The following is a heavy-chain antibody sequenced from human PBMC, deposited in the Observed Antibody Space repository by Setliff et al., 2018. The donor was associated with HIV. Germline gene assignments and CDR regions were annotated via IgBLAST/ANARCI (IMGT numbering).Heavy chain of an antibody. CDR1: GYTFSSYW. V-gene: IGHV3-7*05. D-gene: IGHD6-19*01. CDR2: IQQHGSEI. CDR3: ANMQWASNAWYSFGY. Sequence: EGSLRLSCAASGYTFSSYWMAWVRQCPGKGLEWVANIQQHGSEIHYVASVEGRFTISRDNAKNSLYLQMNSLRAEDTAVYYCANMQWASNAWYSFGYWGQGALVTV. J-gene: IGHJ4*02.